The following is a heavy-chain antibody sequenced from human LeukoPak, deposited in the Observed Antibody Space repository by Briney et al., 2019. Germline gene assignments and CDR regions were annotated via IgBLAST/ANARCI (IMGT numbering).Heavy chain of an antibody. J-gene: IGHJ4*02. D-gene: IGHD3-22*01. CDR2: IKQDGSEK. CDR1: GFTFSSYW. CDR3: ARVEGNDSSGYPY. Sequence: GGSLRLSCAASGFTFSSYWMSWVRQAPGKGLEWVANIKQDGSEKYYVDSVKGRFTISRDNAKNSLYLQMNSLRAEDTAVYYCARVEGNDSSGYPYWGQGTLVTVSS. V-gene: IGHV3-7*01.